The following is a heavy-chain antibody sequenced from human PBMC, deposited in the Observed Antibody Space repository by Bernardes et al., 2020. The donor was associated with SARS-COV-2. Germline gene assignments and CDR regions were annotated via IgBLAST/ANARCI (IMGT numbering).Heavy chain of an antibody. CDR2: ISSSSSYI. CDR3: ARAGYSSGWSDFDY. Sequence: GGSLRLSCAASGFTFSSYSMNWVRQSPGKGLEWVSSISSSSSYIYYADSVKGRFTISRDNAKNSLYLQLNSLRAEETAVYYCARAGYSSGWSDFDYWGQGTLVTVSS. CDR1: GFTFSSYS. V-gene: IGHV3-21*01. J-gene: IGHJ4*02. D-gene: IGHD6-19*01.